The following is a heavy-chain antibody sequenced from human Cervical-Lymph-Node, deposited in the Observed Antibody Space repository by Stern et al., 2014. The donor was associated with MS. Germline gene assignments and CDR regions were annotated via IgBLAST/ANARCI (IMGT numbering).Heavy chain of an antibody. Sequence: QVQLVQSGAEVKKPGSSVKVSCKASGDTFSSYAIKWVRQVPGQGLEWMGGITTVFGTTKDAQKIQCIVTITADNSTNTAYMELMTLRSEDTAVYYCARGGGLVGYFDYWGQGTLVSVSS. CDR1: GDTFSSYA. V-gene: IGHV1-69*06. CDR3: ARGGGLVGYFDY. J-gene: IGHJ4*02. CDR2: ITTVFGTT. D-gene: IGHD1-26*01.